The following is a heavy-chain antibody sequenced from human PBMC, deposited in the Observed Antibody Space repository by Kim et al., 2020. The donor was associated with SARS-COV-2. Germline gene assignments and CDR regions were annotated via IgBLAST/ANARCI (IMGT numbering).Heavy chain of an antibody. CDR2: IKQDGSEK. CDR3: ARDHDYGSGSSVDGMDV. CDR1: GFTFSSYW. J-gene: IGHJ6*02. D-gene: IGHD3-10*01. V-gene: IGHV3-7*01. Sequence: GGSLRLSCAASGFTFSSYWMSWVRQAPGKGLEWVANIKQDGSEKYYVDSVKGRFTISRDNAKNSLYLQMNSLRAEDTAVYYCARDHDYGSGSSVDGMDVWGQGTPVTVSS.